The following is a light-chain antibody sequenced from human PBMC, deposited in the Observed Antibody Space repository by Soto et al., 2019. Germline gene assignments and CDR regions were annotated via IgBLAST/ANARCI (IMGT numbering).Light chain of an antibody. Sequence: EIVMTQSPDTLSVSPGDRATLSCRASQSVSSNLAWYQQKPGQAPRLLIYAASTRATGIPARFSGSGSGTEFTRTISSLQSEDFAVYYCQQYHNRPPLTFGGGTKVEIK. V-gene: IGKV3D-15*01. CDR1: QSVSSN. CDR2: AAS. CDR3: QQYHNRPPLT. J-gene: IGKJ4*01.